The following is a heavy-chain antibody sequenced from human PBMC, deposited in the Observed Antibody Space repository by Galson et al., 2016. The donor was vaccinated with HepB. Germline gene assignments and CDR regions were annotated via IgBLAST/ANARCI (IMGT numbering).Heavy chain of an antibody. CDR1: GFTFSRYN. D-gene: IGHD6-13*01. CDR2: VSSGGDYI. Sequence: SLRLSCAASGFTFSRYNMNWVRLAPGKGLEWVSSVSSGGDYIDYADSVKGRFTISRDNAKNSLYLQMESLRVEDTAFYYCARRGYSSSEYYFDYWGQGTLFTFSS. CDR3: ARRGYSSSEYYFDY. J-gene: IGHJ4*02. V-gene: IGHV3-21*06.